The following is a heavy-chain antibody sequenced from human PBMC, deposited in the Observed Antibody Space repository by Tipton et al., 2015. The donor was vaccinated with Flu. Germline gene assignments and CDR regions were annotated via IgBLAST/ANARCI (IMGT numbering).Heavy chain of an antibody. CDR1: GGTFSRYA. CDR3: VTDGGESGYDWFLFDH. CDR2: IIPMSGVT. V-gene: IGHV1-69*18. Sequence: QLVQSGAEVKKPGSSVKVSCKAPGGTFSRYAISWVRQAPGQGPEWMGRIIPMSGVTNYAQKFRGRITVNADESTSTAYMELSSLRSEDTAMYFCVTDGGESGYDWFLFDHWGQGTLVIVSS. D-gene: IGHD5-12*01. J-gene: IGHJ4*02.